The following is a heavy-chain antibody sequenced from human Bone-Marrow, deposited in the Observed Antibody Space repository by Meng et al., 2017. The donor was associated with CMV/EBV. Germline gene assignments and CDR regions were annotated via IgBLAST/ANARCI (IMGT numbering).Heavy chain of an antibody. CDR2: INPSGGSA. V-gene: IGHV1-46*01. CDR1: GYTFSSYY. Sequence: ASVKVSCKASGYTFSSYYMHWVRQAPGQGLEWMGIINPSGGSATYAQKFQGRVTVTRDTSTITVYMELSSLRSEDTAVYYCARSSQVTKYYFDYWGQGTLATVSS. CDR3: ARSSQVTKYYFDY. J-gene: IGHJ4*02.